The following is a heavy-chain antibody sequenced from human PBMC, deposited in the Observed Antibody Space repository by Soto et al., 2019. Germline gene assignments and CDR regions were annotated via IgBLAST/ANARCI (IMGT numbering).Heavy chain of an antibody. CDR1: GFTFSSYG. CDR2: IWYDGSNK. D-gene: IGHD1-1*01. V-gene: IGHV3-33*01. CDR3: ARGEKTRTGSSVNYYYMDV. J-gene: IGHJ6*03. Sequence: PGGSLRLSCAASGFTFSSYGMHWVRQAPGKGLEWVAVIWYDGSNKYYADSVKGRFTISRDNSKNTLYLQMNSLRAEDTAVYYCARGEKTRTGSSVNYYYMDVWGKGTTVTVSS.